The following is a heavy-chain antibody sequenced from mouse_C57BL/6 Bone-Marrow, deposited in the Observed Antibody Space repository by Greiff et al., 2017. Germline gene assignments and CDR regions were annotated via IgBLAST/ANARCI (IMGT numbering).Heavy chain of an antibody. V-gene: IGHV1-85*01. J-gene: IGHJ1*03. CDR1: GYTFTSYD. D-gene: IGHD1-1*01. Sequence: VKVVESGPELVKPGASVKLSCKASGYTFTSYDINWVKQRPGQGLEWIGWFYPRDGSTKYNEKFKGKATLTVDTSASTAYMELRSLTAEDSAVCFWARDYGSSYWYFDVWGTGTTVTVSS. CDR2: FYPRDGST. CDR3: ARDYGSSYWYFDV.